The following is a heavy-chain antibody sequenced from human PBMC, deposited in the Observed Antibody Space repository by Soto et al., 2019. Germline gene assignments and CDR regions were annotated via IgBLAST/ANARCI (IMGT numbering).Heavy chain of an antibody. J-gene: IGHJ5*02. Sequence: GGSLRLSCAASGFTFSSYSMNWVRQAPGKGLEWVSYISSSSSTIYYADSVKGRFTISRDNAKNSLYLQMNSLRAEDTVVYYCARRGRHNWFDPWGQGTLVTVSS. V-gene: IGHV3-48*01. CDR3: ARRGRHNWFDP. CDR1: GFTFSSYS. CDR2: ISSSSSTI.